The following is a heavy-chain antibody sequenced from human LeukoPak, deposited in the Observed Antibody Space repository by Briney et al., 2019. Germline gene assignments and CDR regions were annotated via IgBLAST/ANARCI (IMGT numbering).Heavy chain of an antibody. V-gene: IGHV3-30*03. CDR1: GFTFNNYG. J-gene: IGHJ4*02. D-gene: IGHD2-2*01. CDR3: ARCSTSCYGGVY. Sequence: GGSLRLSCAASGFTFNNYGMHWVRQAPGKGLEWVAVISYDGRNKHYPDSVKGRFTISRDNAKNSLYLQMNSLRAEDTAVYYCARCSTSCYGGVYWGQGTLVTVSS. CDR2: ISYDGRNK.